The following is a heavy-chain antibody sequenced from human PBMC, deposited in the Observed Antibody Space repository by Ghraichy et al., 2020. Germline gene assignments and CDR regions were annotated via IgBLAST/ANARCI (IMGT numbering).Heavy chain of an antibody. Sequence: ASVKVSCKASGYTFTGYYMHWVRQAPGQGLEWMGWINPNSGGTNYAQKFQGRVTMTRDTSISIVYMELSRLRSDDTAVYYCARNTVGIVEMVAATPYGVDVWGQGTMVTVSS. CDR3: ARNTVGIVEMVAATPYGVDV. CDR1: GYTFTGYY. CDR2: INPNSGGT. J-gene: IGHJ6*02. V-gene: IGHV1-2*02. D-gene: IGHD2-15*01.